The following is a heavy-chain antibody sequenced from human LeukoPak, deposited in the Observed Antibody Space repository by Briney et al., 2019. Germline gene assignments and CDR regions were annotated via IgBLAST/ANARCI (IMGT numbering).Heavy chain of an antibody. V-gene: IGHV3-30-3*01. Sequence: GGSLRLSCAASGFTFSNFAIHWVRQAPGKGLEWVAVISFDGSNSYYADSVKGRFTISRDNSKNTMFLQMNSLRAEDTAVYYCARDPKDLARGSLIDYWGQGTLVTVSS. CDR1: GFTFSNFA. CDR2: ISFDGSNS. J-gene: IGHJ4*02. D-gene: IGHD2-15*01. CDR3: ARDPKDLARGSLIDY.